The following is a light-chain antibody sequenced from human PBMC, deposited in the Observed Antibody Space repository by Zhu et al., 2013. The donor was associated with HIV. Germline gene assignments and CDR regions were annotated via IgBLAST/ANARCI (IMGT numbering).Light chain of an antibody. Sequence: EIVMTQSPVTLSVSPGERATLSCRASQSVSSFLAWYQQKFGQAPRLLIYGASGRATGVADRFSGAGSGTDFTLTINRLEPDDFAVYYCQQYGRSPLTFGGGTTVEIK. J-gene: IGKJ4*01. V-gene: IGKV3-20*01. CDR1: QSVSSF. CDR3: QQYGRSPLT. CDR2: GAS.